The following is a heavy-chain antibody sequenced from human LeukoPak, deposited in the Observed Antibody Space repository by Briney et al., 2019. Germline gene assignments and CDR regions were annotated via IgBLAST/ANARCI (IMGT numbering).Heavy chain of an antibody. V-gene: IGHV3-30*02. CDR3: ARSLSAREYFDH. J-gene: IGHJ1*01. Sequence: GGSLRLSCAASGFTLGSHGMHWVRQAPGKGLEWVAFIHSDGNNKYYADAVKGRFTISRDRSKNTLYLQMNSPRPEDTAVYYCARSLSAREYFDHWGQGTLLTVSS. CDR2: IHSDGNNK. CDR1: GFTLGSHG. D-gene: IGHD6-6*01.